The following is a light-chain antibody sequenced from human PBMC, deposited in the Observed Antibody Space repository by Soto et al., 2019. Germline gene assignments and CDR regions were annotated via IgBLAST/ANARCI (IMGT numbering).Light chain of an antibody. J-gene: IGLJ1*01. Sequence: QSVLVQPPSVSGAPGQRVTISCTGSSSNFGSGYDVQWYQQLPGRAPKFLISGNNDRPSGLPDRFSASKSGTSASLAITGLQAEDEADYYCQTYDTSLSAYVFGTGTKVTVL. CDR3: QTYDTSLSAYV. CDR1: SSNFGSGYD. CDR2: GNN. V-gene: IGLV1-40*01.